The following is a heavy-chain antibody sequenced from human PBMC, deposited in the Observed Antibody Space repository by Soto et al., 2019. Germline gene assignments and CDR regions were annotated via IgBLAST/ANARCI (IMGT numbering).Heavy chain of an antibody. CDR2: ISYDGSNK. D-gene: IGHD3-22*01. Sequence: HPGGSLRLSCASCGVTFSSYAMHWVRQAPGKGLEWVAVISYDGSNKYYADSVKGRFTISRDNSKNTLYLQMNSLRAEDTAVYYCARDRDDIIDYWGQGTLVTVSS. CDR1: GVTFSSYA. J-gene: IGHJ4*02. V-gene: IGHV3-30-3*01. CDR3: ARDRDDIIDY.